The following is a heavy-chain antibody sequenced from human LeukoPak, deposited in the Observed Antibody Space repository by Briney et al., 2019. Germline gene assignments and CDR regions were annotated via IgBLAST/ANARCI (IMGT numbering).Heavy chain of an antibody. D-gene: IGHD3-9*01. CDR2: IFHIGST. CDR3: ARAPQAAHYDILTGYYYYYYMDV. J-gene: IGHJ6*03. CDR1: GYSISSGYY. V-gene: IGHV4-38-2*02. Sequence: SETLSLTCTVSGYSISSGYYWGWIRQPPGKGLEWIGSIFHIGSTYYNPSLKSRVTISVDTSTNQFSLKLSSVTAADTAVYYCARAPQAAHYDILTGYYYYYYMDVWGKGTTVTVSS.